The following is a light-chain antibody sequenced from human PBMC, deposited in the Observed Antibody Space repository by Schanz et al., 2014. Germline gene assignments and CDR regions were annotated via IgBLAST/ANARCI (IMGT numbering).Light chain of an antibody. V-gene: IGLV2-14*01. CDR1: SSDVGGYNY. Sequence: QSALTQPPSASGSPGQSITISCTGTSSDVGGYNYVSWYQQHPGKAPKLMIYDVSARPSGVSNRFSGSKSGNTASLTISGLQAEDEADYYCSSYTSSSTLGVFGGGTKLTV. CDR2: DVS. J-gene: IGLJ3*02. CDR3: SSYTSSSTLGV.